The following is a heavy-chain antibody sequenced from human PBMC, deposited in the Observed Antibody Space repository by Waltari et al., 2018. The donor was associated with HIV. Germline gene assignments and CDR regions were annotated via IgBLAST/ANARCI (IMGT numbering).Heavy chain of an antibody. D-gene: IGHD3-3*01. CDR2: VDYSGDT. J-gene: IGHJ1*01. CDR3: ARGPHTSIFGVVKYFQP. V-gene: IGHV4-34*02. CDR1: GGSFNGYY. Sequence: VQLQQWGTGRLMLSETLSLTCAVYGGSFNGYYWTWIRQSPGNGLEWIGEVDYSGDTNYNPSLKSRLTISVDTSKNQFSLKLTSMTTADTGLYYCARGPHTSIFGVVKYFQPWGQ.